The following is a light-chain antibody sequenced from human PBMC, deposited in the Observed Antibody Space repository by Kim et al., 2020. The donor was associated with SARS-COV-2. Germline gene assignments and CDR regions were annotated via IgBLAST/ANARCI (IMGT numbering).Light chain of an antibody. CDR3: QQGYATLRT. CDR1: QNINNF. J-gene: IGKJ1*01. Sequence: ASLGDRVTITCRASQNINNFVNWYQQKPGKAPKLLIYAAAVLESGVPARFTGGGSGTSFTLTISSLQLEDFATYYCQQGYATLRTFGQGTKVDIK. CDR2: AAA. V-gene: IGKV1-39*01.